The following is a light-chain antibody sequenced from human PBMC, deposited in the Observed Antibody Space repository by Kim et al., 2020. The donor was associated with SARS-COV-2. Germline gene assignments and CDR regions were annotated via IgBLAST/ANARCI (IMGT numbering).Light chain of an antibody. Sequence: ELTQPPSASGTPGQRVTISCSGSSSNIGSNYVHWYQHLPGSAPKLLIIRNNQRPSGVPDRLSGSKSGTSASLAISGLRSEDEGDYYCASWDDTLSGWVFGGGTQLTVL. V-gene: IGLV1-47*01. CDR2: RNN. CDR3: ASWDDTLSGWV. CDR1: SSNIGSNY. J-gene: IGLJ3*02.